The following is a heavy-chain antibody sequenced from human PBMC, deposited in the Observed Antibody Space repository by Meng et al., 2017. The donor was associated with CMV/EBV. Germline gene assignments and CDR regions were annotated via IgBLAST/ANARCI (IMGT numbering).Heavy chain of an antibody. CDR1: GGSFSGYY. CDR2: INHGGST. V-gene: IGHV4-34*01. CDR3: ARRYSSSSVRYSGGWYGSYYYYGMDV. D-gene: IGHD6-19*01. Sequence: SETLSLTCAVYGGSFSGYYWSWIRQPPGKGLEWIGEINHGGSTNYNPSLKIRVTISVDTSKNQFSLKLSSVTAADTAVYYCARRYSSSSVRYSGGWYGSYYYYGMDVWGQGTTVTVSS. J-gene: IGHJ6*02.